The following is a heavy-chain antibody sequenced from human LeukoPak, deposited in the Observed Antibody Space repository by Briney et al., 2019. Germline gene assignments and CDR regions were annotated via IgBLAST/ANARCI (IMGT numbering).Heavy chain of an antibody. CDR2: ISYDGSNK. CDR3: ARVWSSSWYRARGGDY. CDR1: GFTFSSYA. D-gene: IGHD6-13*01. Sequence: PGGSLRLSCAASGFTFSSYAMHWVRQAPGKGLEWVAVISYDGSNKYYADSVKGRFTISRDNSKNTLYLQMNSLRAEDTAVYYCARVWSSSWYRARGGDYWGQGTLVTVSS. J-gene: IGHJ4*02. V-gene: IGHV3-30-3*01.